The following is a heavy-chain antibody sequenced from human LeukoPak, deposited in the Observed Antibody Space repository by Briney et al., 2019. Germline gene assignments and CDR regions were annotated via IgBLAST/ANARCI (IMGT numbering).Heavy chain of an antibody. D-gene: IGHD2-2*01. V-gene: IGHV1-18*01. CDR3: ARAEPIVLVPAAMGGDAFDI. J-gene: IGHJ3*02. Sequence: ASVKVSCKASGYTFTSYGISWVRQAPGQGLEWMGWISAYNGNTNYAQKLQGRVTMTTDTSTSTAYMELRSLRSDDTAVYYCARAEPIVLVPAAMGGDAFDIWGQGTMVTVSS. CDR1: GYTFTSYG. CDR2: ISAYNGNT.